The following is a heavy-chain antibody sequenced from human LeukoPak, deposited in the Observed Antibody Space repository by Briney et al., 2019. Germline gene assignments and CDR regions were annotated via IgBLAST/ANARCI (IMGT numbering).Heavy chain of an antibody. J-gene: IGHJ4*02. V-gene: IGHV1-69*13. CDR1: GGTFSSYA. CDR3: AGTYCSGGSCYDY. D-gene: IGHD2-15*01. CDR2: IIPIFGTA. Sequence: AVKVSCKASGGTFSSYAISWGRQAPGQGLEWMGGIIPIFGTANYAQKFQGRVTITADESTSTAYMELSSLRSEDTAVYYCAGTYCSGGSCYDYWGQGTLVTVSS.